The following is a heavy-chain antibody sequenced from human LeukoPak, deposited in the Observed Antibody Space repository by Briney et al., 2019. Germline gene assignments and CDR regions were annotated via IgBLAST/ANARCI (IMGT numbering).Heavy chain of an antibody. J-gene: IGHJ6*03. CDR2: ISGDGGST. V-gene: IGHV3-43*02. CDR1: GFTFDDYA. Sequence: GGSLRLSCAASGFTFDDYAMHWVRQAPGKGLEWVSLISGDGGSTYYADSVKGRFTISRDNSKNSLYLQMNSLRTEDTALYYCARHDYYGSGSYYNVGYYYMDVWGKGTTVTVSS. CDR3: ARHDYYGSGSYYNVGYYYMDV. D-gene: IGHD3-10*01.